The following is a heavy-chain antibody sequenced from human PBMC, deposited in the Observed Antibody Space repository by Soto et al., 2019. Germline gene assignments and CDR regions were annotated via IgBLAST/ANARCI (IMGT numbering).Heavy chain of an antibody. Sequence: SETLSLTCTVSGGSISSSSYYWGWIRQPPGKRHEWIGSIYYSGSTYYNPSLKSRVTISVDTSKNQFSLKLSSVTAADTAVYYCACIFSGGYGYGFYYYGTDVWGQGTTVTVSS. D-gene: IGHD5-18*01. V-gene: IGHV4-39*01. CDR1: GGSISSSSYY. CDR2: IYYSGST. J-gene: IGHJ6*02. CDR3: ACIFSGGYGYGFYYYGTDV.